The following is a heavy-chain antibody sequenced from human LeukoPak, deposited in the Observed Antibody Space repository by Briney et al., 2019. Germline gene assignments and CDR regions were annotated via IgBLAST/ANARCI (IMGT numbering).Heavy chain of an antibody. CDR1: GYTFTGYY. CDR3: ARGGPLESGYFYYYYYMDV. Sequence: ASVKVSCKASGYTFTGYYMHWVRQAPGQGLEWMGWINPNSGGTNYAQKFQGRVTMTRDTSISTAYMELSRLRSDDTAVYYCARGGPLESGYFYYYYYMDVWGKGTTVTVSS. J-gene: IGHJ6*03. V-gene: IGHV1-2*02. CDR2: INPNSGGT. D-gene: IGHD3-3*01.